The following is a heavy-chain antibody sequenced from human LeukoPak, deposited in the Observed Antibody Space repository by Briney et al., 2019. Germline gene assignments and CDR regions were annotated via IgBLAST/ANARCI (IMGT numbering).Heavy chain of an antibody. CDR1: GFTFSNAW. D-gene: IGHD3-3*01. V-gene: IGHV3-15*01. CDR2: IKSKTDGGTT. Sequence: GGSLRLSCAASGFTFSNAWMSWVRQAPGKGLEWVGRIKSKTDGGTTDYAAPVKGRFTISRDNGKNSLYLQMNSLRAEDTAVYFCARGSRLGVVERDAFDIWGQGTMVTVSS. CDR3: ARGSRLGVVERDAFDI. J-gene: IGHJ3*02.